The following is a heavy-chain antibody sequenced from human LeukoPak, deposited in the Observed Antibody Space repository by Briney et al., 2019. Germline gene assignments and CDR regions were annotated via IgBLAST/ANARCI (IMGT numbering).Heavy chain of an antibody. Sequence: GGSLRLSCAASGFTFSSYEMNWVRQAPGKGLEWVSYISSSGSTIYYADSVKGRFTISRDNAKNTVDLHMTSLRLDDTAVYYCARDLWELRYDACDLWGQGTMVTV. D-gene: IGHD1-26*01. V-gene: IGHV3-48*03. CDR1: GFTFSSYE. CDR2: ISSSGSTI. J-gene: IGHJ3*01. CDR3: ARDLWELRYDACDL.